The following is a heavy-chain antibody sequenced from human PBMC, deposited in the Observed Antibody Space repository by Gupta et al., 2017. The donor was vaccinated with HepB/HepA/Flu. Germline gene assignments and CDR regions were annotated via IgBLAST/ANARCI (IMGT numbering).Heavy chain of an antibody. CDR1: RFNFSSSW. Sequence: EVQLVESGGGLVLPGGSLRLSCAASRFNFSSSWMSWVRQAPGKGLEWVATITEEGRDKYYVDSVKGRFTSSRDSAKNSLYLQMNNLRADDTAVYVCAKITDGYWGQGTLVTVSS. D-gene: IGHD1-20*01. J-gene: IGHJ4*02. V-gene: IGHV3-7*01. CDR3: AKITDGY. CDR2: ITEEGRDK.